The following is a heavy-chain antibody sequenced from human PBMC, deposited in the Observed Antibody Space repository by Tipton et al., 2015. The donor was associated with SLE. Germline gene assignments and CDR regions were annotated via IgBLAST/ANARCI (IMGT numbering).Heavy chain of an antibody. CDR3: AKRSFSVAAGDAFDI. Sequence: SLRLSCAASGFTFSSYGMHWVRQAPGKGLEWVAFIRYDGSNKYYADSVKGRFTISRDNSKNTLYLQMNSLRAEDTAVYYCAKRSFSVAAGDAFDIWGQGTMVTVSS. CDR2: IRYDGSNK. CDR1: GFTFSSYG. D-gene: IGHD6-19*01. V-gene: IGHV3-30*02. J-gene: IGHJ3*02.